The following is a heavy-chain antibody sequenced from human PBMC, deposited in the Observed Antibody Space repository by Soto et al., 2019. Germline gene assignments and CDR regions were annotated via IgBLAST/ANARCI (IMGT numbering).Heavy chain of an antibody. Sequence: GGSLRLSCSASGFTFTDYTFNWVRQAPGKGLEWVSSISSTHAYIYYADSVKGRFTISRDNANNSLYLHMNSLRAEDTAVYYCAVLSTTAHFDLWGQGTLVTVSS. CDR2: ISSTHAYI. V-gene: IGHV3-21*01. D-gene: IGHD1-26*01. CDR1: GFTFTDYT. J-gene: IGHJ4*02. CDR3: AVLSTTAHFDL.